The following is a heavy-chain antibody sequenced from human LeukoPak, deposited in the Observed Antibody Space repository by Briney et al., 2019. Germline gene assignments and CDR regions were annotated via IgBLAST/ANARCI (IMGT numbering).Heavy chain of an antibody. CDR3: AKAPIVGTTGDGFDI. CDR1: GFSFDDYA. CDR2: ISGDGGIT. Sequence: GGSLRLSCAASGFSFDDYAMHWVRQAPGKSLEWVSLISGDGGITYYADSVKGRFTISRDNSKNSLYLQMNSLRTEDTALYYCAKAPIVGTTGDGFDIWGQGTMVTVSS. J-gene: IGHJ3*02. D-gene: IGHD1-26*01. V-gene: IGHV3-43*02.